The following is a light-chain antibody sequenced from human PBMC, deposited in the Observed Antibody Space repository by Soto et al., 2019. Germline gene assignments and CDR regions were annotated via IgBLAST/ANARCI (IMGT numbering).Light chain of an antibody. CDR1: QSIFSS. CDR3: QQSYNSPPIT. Sequence: IQMTQSPASRSSCFGGRVTITCRAGQSIFSSLNWYQQRPGKAPTLLIYAASSLQSGVPSRFRGSGYGTDFALTITSLQPEDFATYYCQQSYNSPPITFGQGTRLEIK. CDR2: AAS. J-gene: IGKJ5*01. V-gene: IGKV1-39*01.